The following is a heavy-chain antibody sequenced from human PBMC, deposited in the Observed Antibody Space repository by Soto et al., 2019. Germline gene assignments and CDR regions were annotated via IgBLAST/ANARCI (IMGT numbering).Heavy chain of an antibody. CDR1: GYSFTSYW. CDR3: ARRRYCSSTSCYATYYYFDY. Sequence: PRESLKISCKGSGYSFTSYWIGWVRQMPGKGLEWMGIIYPGDSDTRYSPSFQGQVTISADKSISTAYLQWSSLKASDTAMYYCARRRYCSSTSCYATYYYFDYWGQGTLVTVSS. CDR2: IYPGDSDT. V-gene: IGHV5-51*01. J-gene: IGHJ4*02. D-gene: IGHD2-2*01.